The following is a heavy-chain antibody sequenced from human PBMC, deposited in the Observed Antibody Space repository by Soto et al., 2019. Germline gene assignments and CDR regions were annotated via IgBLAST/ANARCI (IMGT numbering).Heavy chain of an antibody. CDR2: IYYSGST. CDR3: AQDNYDYYYDY. V-gene: IGHV4-31*03. J-gene: IGHJ4*02. D-gene: IGHD3-3*01. CDR1: VVSISSGGYY. Sequence: PSETLSLTCTVSVVSISSGGYYCSWIRPHPGKGLEWIVYIYYSGSTYYNPSLKSRVTISVDTSKNQFSLKLSSVTAADTAVYYDAQDNYDYYYDYWGQGTLVTVSS.